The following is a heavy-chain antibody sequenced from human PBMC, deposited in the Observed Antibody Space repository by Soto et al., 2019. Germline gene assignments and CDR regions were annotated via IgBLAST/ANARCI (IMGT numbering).Heavy chain of an antibody. D-gene: IGHD2-15*01. V-gene: IGHV4-59*01. CDR3: ARGYCSGGSCPITMYYYGMDV. CDR1: GGSISSYY. Sequence: SETLSLTCTVSGGSISSYYWSWIRQPPGKGLEWIGYIYYSGSTNYNPSLKSRVTISVDTSKNQFSLKLSSVTAADTAVYYCARGYCSGGSCPITMYYYGMDVWGQGTTVTVSS. CDR2: IYYSGST. J-gene: IGHJ6*02.